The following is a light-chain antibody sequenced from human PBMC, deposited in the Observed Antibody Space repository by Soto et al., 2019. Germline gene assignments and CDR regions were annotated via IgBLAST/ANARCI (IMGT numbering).Light chain of an antibody. CDR2: DVT. CDR3: SSYAGSYILAV. V-gene: IGLV2-11*01. CDR1: SSDVGGYDF. J-gene: IGLJ3*02. Sequence: QSALAQPRSVSGSPGQSVTLSCTGTSSDVGGYDFVSWYQQYPGKAPKLIIYDVTKRTAGVPDRFSGSKSGNSASLTISGIQAEDEADYYCSSYAGSYILAVFGGGTKLTVL.